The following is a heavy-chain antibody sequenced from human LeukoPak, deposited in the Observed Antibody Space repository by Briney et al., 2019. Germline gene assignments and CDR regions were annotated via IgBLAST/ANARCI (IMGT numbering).Heavy chain of an antibody. CDR3: ARVNTAPSVDC. V-gene: IGHV4-39*01. D-gene: IGHD5-18*01. CDR1: GGSISSNIYY. Sequence: SETLSLTCTVSGGSISSNIYYWGWIRQPPGKGLEWIGSIYYSGSTYYNPSLKSRVTISVDTSKNQFPLKLRSVTAADTAIYYCARVNTAPSVDCWGQGTLVIVSS. J-gene: IGHJ4*02. CDR2: IYYSGST.